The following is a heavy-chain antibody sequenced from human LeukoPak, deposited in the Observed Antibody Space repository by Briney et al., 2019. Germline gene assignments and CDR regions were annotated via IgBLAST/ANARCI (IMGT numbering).Heavy chain of an antibody. CDR2: MNPISGNT. CDR1: GYTFTSYD. V-gene: IGHV1-8*01. J-gene: IGHJ4*02. Sequence: ASVRVSCKASGYTFTSYDISWVRQATGQGLEWMGWMNPISGNTGYAQNFQGRVTMTRDTSISTAYMELSSLRSEDTAVYYCARGPPNWGYDYWGQGTLVTVSS. CDR3: ARGPPNWGYDY. D-gene: IGHD7-27*01.